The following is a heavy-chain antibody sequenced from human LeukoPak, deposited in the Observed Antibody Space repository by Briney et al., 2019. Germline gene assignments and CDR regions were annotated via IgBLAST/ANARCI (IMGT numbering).Heavy chain of an antibody. CDR2: INQDGSEG. Sequence: PGGSLRLSCAASGFSFSDYWVDWVRQSPGKGMEWVANINQDGSEGYYADSVKGRFAISRDNAKNSLYLQMNKLRAEDTAVYYCSRSLDYWGQGALVTVSS. CDR1: GFSFSDYW. CDR3: SRSLDY. V-gene: IGHV3-7*01. J-gene: IGHJ4*02.